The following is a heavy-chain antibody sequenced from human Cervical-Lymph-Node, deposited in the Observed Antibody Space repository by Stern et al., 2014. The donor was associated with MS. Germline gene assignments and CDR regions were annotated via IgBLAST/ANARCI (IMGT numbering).Heavy chain of an antibody. CDR1: GYSFTSYW. CDR3: ARHLRIAAAKKGVDAFDI. V-gene: IGHV5-51*01. Sequence: EVQLVESGAEVKKPGESLKISCKGSGYSFTSYWIGWVRQMPGKGLEGMGIIYPGDSDTRYSPSFQGQVPISADKSISTAYLQWSSLKASDTAMYYCARHLRIAAAKKGVDAFDIWGQGTMVTVSS. CDR2: IYPGDSDT. J-gene: IGHJ3*02. D-gene: IGHD6-13*01.